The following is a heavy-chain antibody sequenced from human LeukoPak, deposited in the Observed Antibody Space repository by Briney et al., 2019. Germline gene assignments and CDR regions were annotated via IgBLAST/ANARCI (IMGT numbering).Heavy chain of an antibody. CDR1: GFTVSSNY. D-gene: IGHD3-22*01. J-gene: IGHJ3*02. V-gene: IGHV3-53*01. Sequence: GGSLRLSCAASGFTVSSNYMSWVRQAPGKGLEWVSVIYSGGSTYYADSVKGRFTISRDNSKNTLYLQMNSLRAEDTAVYYCAREMIVVVYAFDIWGQGTMVTVSP. CDR3: AREMIVVVYAFDI. CDR2: IYSGGST.